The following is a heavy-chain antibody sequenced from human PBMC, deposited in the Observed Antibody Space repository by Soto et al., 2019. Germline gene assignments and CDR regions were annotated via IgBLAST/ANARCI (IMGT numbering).Heavy chain of an antibody. CDR2: VSGYNGNI. CDR1: GYSFTNYG. V-gene: IGHV1-18*01. CDR3: VRGPRRFLEWLPLDY. D-gene: IGHD3-3*01. Sequence: QVQLVQSGAEVKKPGASVRVSCQAYGYSFTNYGIIWVRQAPGQGLEWMGWVSGYNGNINYVQKLQGRVTMTADTSTSTAYMELRSLRSDDTAVYYCVRGPRRFLEWLPLDYWGQGTLGTVSS. J-gene: IGHJ4*02.